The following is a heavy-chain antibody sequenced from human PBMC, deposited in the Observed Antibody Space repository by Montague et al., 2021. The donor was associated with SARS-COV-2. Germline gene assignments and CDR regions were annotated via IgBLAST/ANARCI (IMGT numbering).Heavy chain of an antibody. V-gene: IGHV3-13*01. CDR1: GFTFSSYD. J-gene: IGHJ6*02. CDR3: ARGLRYFDWSPYGMDV. D-gene: IGHD3-9*01. CDR2: TGSAGDT. Sequence: LSCAASGFTFSSYDMHWVRQTTGKGLEWVSATGSAGDTYYPGSVKGRFTISRENAKNSLYLQMNSLRAGDTAVYYCARGLRYFDWSPYGMDVWGQGTTVTVSS.